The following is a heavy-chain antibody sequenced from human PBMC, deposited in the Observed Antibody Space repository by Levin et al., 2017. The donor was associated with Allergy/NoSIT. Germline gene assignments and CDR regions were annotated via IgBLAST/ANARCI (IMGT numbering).Heavy chain of an antibody. D-gene: IGHD6-19*01. CDR2: ISYDGSNK. Sequence: GESLKISCAASGFTFSSYAMHWVRQAPGKGLEWVAVISYDGSNKYYADSVKGRFTISRDNSKNTLYLQMNSLRAEDTAVYYCARFEPYSSGWEFDYWGQGTLVTVSS. CDR3: ARFEPYSSGWEFDY. V-gene: IGHV3-30*04. CDR1: GFTFSSYA. J-gene: IGHJ4*02.